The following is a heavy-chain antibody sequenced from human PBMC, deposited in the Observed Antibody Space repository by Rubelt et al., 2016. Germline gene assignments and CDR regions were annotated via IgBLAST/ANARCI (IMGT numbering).Heavy chain of an antibody. CDR2: INHSGST. Sequence: QVQLQQWGAGLLKPSETLSLTCAVYGGSFSGYYWSWIRQPPGKGLEWIGEINHSGSTNYNPSCKSRVTISVDTSKNQFSLKLSSVTAADTAVYYWARGETGDYWGQGTLVTVSS. J-gene: IGHJ4*02. CDR1: GGSFSGYY. V-gene: IGHV4-34*01. CDR3: ARGETGDY.